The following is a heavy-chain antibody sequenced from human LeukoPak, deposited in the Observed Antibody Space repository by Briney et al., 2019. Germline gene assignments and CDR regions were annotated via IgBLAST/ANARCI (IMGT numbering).Heavy chain of an antibody. D-gene: IGHD4-17*01. CDR3: AKGSDYGDCIFNC. CDR1: GIGFSSYT. Sequence: GGSLRLSCADSGIGFSSYTMSWDHQAPGKGLEWVSGISGAGTTTYYADSVKGRFTIARDNSENTLSLQMNSLRGEDTALYYCAKGSDYGDCIFNCWCQGAQVTVSS. CDR2: ISGAGTTT. V-gene: IGHV3-23*01. J-gene: IGHJ4*02.